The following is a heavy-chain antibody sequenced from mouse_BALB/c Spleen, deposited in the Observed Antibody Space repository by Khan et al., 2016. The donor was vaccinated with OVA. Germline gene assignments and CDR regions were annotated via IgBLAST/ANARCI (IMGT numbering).Heavy chain of an antibody. J-gene: IGHJ3*01. CDR1: GYTFTSYW. V-gene: IGHV1-5*01. CDR2: IYPGNTDT. D-gene: IGHD4-1*01. Sequence: EVQLQQSGTVLARPGASVKMSCKASGYTFTSYWMHWVKQRPGQGLEWIGDIYPGNTDTNYNPKFKGKAKLTAVTSTSTAYMELSSLTNEDSAVDYCTRRDWDVAWFAYWGQGTLVTVSA. CDR3: TRRDWDVAWFAY.